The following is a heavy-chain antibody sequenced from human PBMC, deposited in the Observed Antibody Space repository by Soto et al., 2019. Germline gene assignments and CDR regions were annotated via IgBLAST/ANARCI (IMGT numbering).Heavy chain of an antibody. CDR1: VDSFSSDAYY. J-gene: IGHJ4*02. CDR3: AKGFSSGLYVDS. CDR2: TLSSGGT. V-gene: IGHV4-61*08. D-gene: IGHD6-19*01. Sequence: PSETLSLTCSVSVDSFSSDAYYWAWIRQPPGKTLEWVGMTLSSGGTSRNPSLRSRLSMSVDTARNQFSMRLTSVTAADTGVYFCAKGFSSGLYVDSWGRGTQVTVSS.